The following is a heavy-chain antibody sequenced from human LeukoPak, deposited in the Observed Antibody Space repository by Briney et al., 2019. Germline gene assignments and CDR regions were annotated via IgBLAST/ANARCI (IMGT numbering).Heavy chain of an antibody. Sequence: PSETLSLTCTVSGGSISSGYYCWSWIRQPPGKGLEWIGYIYYSGSTYYNPSLKSRVTISVDTSKKQFSLKLSSVTAADTAGYYCARVGWDEMVGAIDGMDVWGQGTTVTVSS. CDR1: GGSISSGYYC. V-gene: IGHV4-30-4*01. D-gene: IGHD2-15*01. CDR2: IYYSGST. CDR3: ARVGWDEMVGAIDGMDV. J-gene: IGHJ6*02.